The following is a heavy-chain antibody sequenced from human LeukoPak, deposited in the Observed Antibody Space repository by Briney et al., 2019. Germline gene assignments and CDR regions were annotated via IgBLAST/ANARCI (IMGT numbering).Heavy chain of an antibody. CDR1: GFTFSNYA. V-gene: IGHV3-23*01. Sequence: GGSLRLSCAASGFTFSNYAMSWVRQSPGKGLEWVSGISVSGHSTYYADSVKGRFTISRDSSKNTLFLQMNSLRTEDTAVYYCAKAQELGNYEFFLFDYWGQGTLVTVSS. CDR3: AKAQELGNYEFFLFDY. D-gene: IGHD7-27*01. CDR2: ISVSGHST. J-gene: IGHJ4*02.